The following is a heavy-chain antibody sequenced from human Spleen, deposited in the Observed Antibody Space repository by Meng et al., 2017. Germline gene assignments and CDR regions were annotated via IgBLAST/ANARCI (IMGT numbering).Heavy chain of an antibody. CDR2: IIPIFGTA. Sequence: SVKVSCKASGYTFSSYAISWVRQAPGQGLEWMGGIIPIFGTANYAQKFQGRVTITTDESTSTAYMELSSLRSEDTAVYYCARGEHPTYSSGWYYYYYGMDVRGQGTTVTVSS. V-gene: IGHV1-69*05. CDR1: GYTFSSYA. D-gene: IGHD6-19*01. CDR3: ARGEHPTYSSGWYYYYYGMDV. J-gene: IGHJ6*02.